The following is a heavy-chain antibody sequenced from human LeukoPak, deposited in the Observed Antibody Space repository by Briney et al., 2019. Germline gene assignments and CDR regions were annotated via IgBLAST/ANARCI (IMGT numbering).Heavy chain of an antibody. CDR3: ARRPDRLGRSFDY. CDR1: GYTFTSYD. Sequence: GASVKVSCKASGYTFTSYDINWVRQATGQGLEWMGWMNPNSGNTGYAQKFQGRVTMARNTSISTAYMELSSLRSEDTAVYYCARRPDRLGRSFDYWGQGTLVTVSS. CDR2: MNPNSGNT. D-gene: IGHD6-19*01. V-gene: IGHV1-8*01. J-gene: IGHJ4*02.